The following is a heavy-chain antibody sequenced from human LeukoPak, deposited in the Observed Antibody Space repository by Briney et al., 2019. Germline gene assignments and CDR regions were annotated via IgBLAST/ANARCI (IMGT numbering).Heavy chain of an antibody. D-gene: IGHD2-21*01. Sequence: VASVKVSCKASGYTFTSYDINWVRQATGQGREGMGCITPNSANTAYAHHFQDPVILTRNTSISTVSMELSSLRSDDPAVYYCARGLNCNGGNMDVWGKGTTVTVSS. CDR3: ARGLNCNGGNMDV. J-gene: IGHJ6*03. CDR1: GYTFTSYD. V-gene: IGHV1-8*01. CDR2: ITPNSANT.